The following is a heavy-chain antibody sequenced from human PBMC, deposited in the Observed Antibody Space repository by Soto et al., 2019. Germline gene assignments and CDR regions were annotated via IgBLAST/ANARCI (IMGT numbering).Heavy chain of an antibody. D-gene: IGHD4-17*01. CDR3: AKDSGARSEYFQD. V-gene: IGHV1-18*01. CDR2: ITPLKGDT. J-gene: IGHJ1*01. Sequence: QVLLVQSGAEVKRPGASVKVSCKASGYTFTSYGISWVRQAPGQGLEWMGWITPLKGDTHHSPKFQDRSIMTTDTSTSTAYFEMRRMTSDDADVYYCAKDSGARSEYFQDWGQGTLVSVSS. CDR1: GYTFTSYG.